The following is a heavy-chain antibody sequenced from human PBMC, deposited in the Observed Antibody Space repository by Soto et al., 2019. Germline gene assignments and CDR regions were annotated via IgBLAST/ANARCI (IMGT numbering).Heavy chain of an antibody. CDR3: AKDRDSSGWFSGYYYGVNV. CDR2: ISGSGGST. Sequence: GGSLRLSCAASGFTFSSYAMSWVRQAPGKGLEWVSAISGSGGSTYYADSVKGRFTISRDNSKNTLYLQMNSLRAEDTAVYYCAKDRDSSGWFSGYYYGVNVWGQGTTVTVSS. J-gene: IGHJ6*02. V-gene: IGHV3-23*01. D-gene: IGHD6-19*01. CDR1: GFTFSSYA.